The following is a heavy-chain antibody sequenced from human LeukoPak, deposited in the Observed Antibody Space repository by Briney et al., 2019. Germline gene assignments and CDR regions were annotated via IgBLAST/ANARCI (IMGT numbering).Heavy chain of an antibody. V-gene: IGHV3-33*06. CDR2: TWYGGSNK. CDR1: GFTFSSYG. D-gene: IGHD2-15*01. J-gene: IGHJ4*02. Sequence: GGSLRLSCAASGFTFSSYGMHWVRQAPGKGLEWVAVTWYGGSNKYYADSVKGRFTISRDNSKNTLYLQMNSLRAEDTAVYYCAKILDDCSGGSCYYYWGQGTLVTVSS. CDR3: AKILDDCSGGSCYYY.